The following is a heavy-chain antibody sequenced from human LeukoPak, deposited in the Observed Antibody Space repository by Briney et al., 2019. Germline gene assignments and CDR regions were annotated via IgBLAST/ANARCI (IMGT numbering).Heavy chain of an antibody. CDR2: MNPNSGNT. D-gene: IGHD6-19*01. CDR1: GFTFTSYD. J-gene: IGHJ5*02. V-gene: IGHV1-8*01. Sequence: GASVKVSCKASGFTFTSYDINWVRQATGQGLEWMGWMNPNSGNTGYAQKFQGRVTMTRNTSISTAYMELSSLRSEDTAVYYCARGGAGADFNWFDPWGQGTLVTVSS. CDR3: ARGGAGADFNWFDP.